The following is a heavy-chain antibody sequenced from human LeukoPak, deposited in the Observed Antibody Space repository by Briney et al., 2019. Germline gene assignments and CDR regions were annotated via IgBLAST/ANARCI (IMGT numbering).Heavy chain of an antibody. D-gene: IGHD3-10*01. J-gene: IGHJ4*02. CDR2: MNPNSGNT. CDR1: GYTVTGYY. Sequence: GASVKVSCKASGYTVTGYYMHWGGQAAGQGLEWMGWMNPNSGNTGHAQKFQGRVTITKNNSISTAYMELSSLRSEDTAVYYCARGPNQILLWFGELSFDYWGQGTLVTVSS. V-gene: IGHV1-8*03. CDR3: ARGPNQILLWFGELSFDY.